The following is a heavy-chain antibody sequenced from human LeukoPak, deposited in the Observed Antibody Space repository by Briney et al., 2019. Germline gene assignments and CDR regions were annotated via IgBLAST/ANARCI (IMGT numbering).Heavy chain of an antibody. CDR1: GGSFSGYY. V-gene: IGHV4-34*01. CDR3: ASSGGYSYGPDY. J-gene: IGHJ4*02. Sequence: SETLSLTCAVYGGSFSGYYWSWIRQPPGKGLEWIGYIYHSGSTYYNPSLKSRITISVDRSKNQFSLKLSSVTAADTAVYYCASSGGYSYGPDYWGQGTLVTVSS. D-gene: IGHD5-18*01. CDR2: IYHSGST.